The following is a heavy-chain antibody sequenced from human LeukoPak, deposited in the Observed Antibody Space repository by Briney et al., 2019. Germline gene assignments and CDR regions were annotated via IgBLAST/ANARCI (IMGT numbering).Heavy chain of an antibody. D-gene: IGHD3-3*01. CDR2: IYYSGST. J-gene: IGHJ3*02. CDR3: ARPSPKYTSPFGAFDI. V-gene: IGHV4-39*01. Sequence: SETLSLTCTVSGGSISSSSYYWGWIRQPPGKGLEWIGSIYYSGSTYYNPSLKSRVTISVDTSKNQFSLKLSSVTAADTAVYYCARPSPKYTSPFGAFDIWGQGTMVTVSS. CDR1: GGSISSSSYY.